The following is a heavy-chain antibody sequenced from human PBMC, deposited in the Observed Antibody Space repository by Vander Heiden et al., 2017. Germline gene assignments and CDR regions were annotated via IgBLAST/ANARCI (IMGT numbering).Heavy chain of an antibody. CDR1: RGSISSGGYY. V-gene: IGHV4-31*03. Sequence: QVQLQESGPGLVKPSQTLSLTCTVSRGSISSGGYYWSWIRQHPEKGLEWIGYIYYSGTTYYNPSLKSRVTISVDTSKNQFSLNLSSVTAADTAVYYCARYCSSTNCRWFDPWGQGTLVTVSS. D-gene: IGHD2-2*01. J-gene: IGHJ5*02. CDR3: ARYCSSTNCRWFDP. CDR2: IYYSGTT.